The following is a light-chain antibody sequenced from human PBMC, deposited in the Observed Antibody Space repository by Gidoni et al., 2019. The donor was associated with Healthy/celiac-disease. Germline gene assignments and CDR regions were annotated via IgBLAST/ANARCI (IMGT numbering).Light chain of an antibody. CDR3: ATWDDSLSGYV. J-gene: IGLJ1*01. V-gene: IGLV1-47*01. Sequence: QSVLTQPPSASGTPGQRITISCSGSSSNIGSNYVYWYQQLPGTAPNLLISRNNHRPSGVPDRFSGSKSGTSASLAISGLRSEDEADYYCATWDDSLSGYVFGTGTKVTVL. CDR1: SSNIGSNY. CDR2: RNN.